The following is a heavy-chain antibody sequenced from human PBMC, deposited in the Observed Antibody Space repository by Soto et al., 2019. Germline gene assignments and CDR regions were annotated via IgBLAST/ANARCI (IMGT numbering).Heavy chain of an antibody. CDR2: IIVDNGNT. Sequence: SVKVSCKASGYTFTSYGISWVRQAPGQGLEWIGWIIVDNGNTNYAQKFQERVTITRDMSTSTAYMELSSLRSEDTAVYYCAADPLAAMVTGYFDYWGQGTLVTVSS. V-gene: IGHV1-58*02. CDR3: AADPLAAMVTGYFDY. CDR1: GYTFTSYG. J-gene: IGHJ4*02. D-gene: IGHD5-18*01.